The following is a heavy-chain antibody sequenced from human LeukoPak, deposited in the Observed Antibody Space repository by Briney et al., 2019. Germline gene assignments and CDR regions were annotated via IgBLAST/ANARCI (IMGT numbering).Heavy chain of an antibody. CDR2: IRFDGSYS. Sequence: TGGSLRLSCAASGFTFDSFGMHWVRQAPGKGLERVAFIRFDGSYSYYGDSMKGRITISRDNSRNTLFLQMSSLRTDDTAVYYCAKDWGERSTDYCGQGTLVIVSS. CDR3: AKDWGERSTDY. J-gene: IGHJ4*02. D-gene: IGHD1-1*01. CDR1: GFTFDSFG. V-gene: IGHV3-30*02.